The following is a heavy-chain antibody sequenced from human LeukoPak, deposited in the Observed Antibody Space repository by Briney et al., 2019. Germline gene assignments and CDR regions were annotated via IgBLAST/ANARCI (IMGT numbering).Heavy chain of an antibody. V-gene: IGHV3-23*01. J-gene: IGHJ4*02. CDR1: GFTFSIYW. CDR3: AKLNLGEMAYFDS. D-gene: IGHD2-21*01. CDR2: ISVGGGDT. Sequence: GGSLRLSCAASGFTFSIYWMTWVRQAPGKGLEWVSSISVGGGDTFTADSVKGRFTITRENSKNTLYLQMMGLRVEDTAIYYCAKLNLGEMAYFDSWGQGILVTVSS.